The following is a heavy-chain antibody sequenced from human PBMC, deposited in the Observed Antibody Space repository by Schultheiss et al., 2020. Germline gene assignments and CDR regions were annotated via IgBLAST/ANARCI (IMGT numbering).Heavy chain of an antibody. CDR3: ARDNRFGSPGYY. V-gene: IGHV3-30*03. CDR1: GFTFSSYG. D-gene: IGHD1-14*01. CDR2: ISYDGSNK. Sequence: GGSLRLSCAASGFTFSSYGMHWVRQAPGKGLEWVAVISYDGSNKYYADSVKGRFTISRDNSKNTLYLQMNSLRAEDTAVYYCARDNRFGSPGYYWGQGTLVTVSS. J-gene: IGHJ4*02.